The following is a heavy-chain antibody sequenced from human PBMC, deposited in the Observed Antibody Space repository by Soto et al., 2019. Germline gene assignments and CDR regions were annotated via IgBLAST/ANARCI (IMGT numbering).Heavy chain of an antibody. D-gene: IGHD3-16*01. J-gene: IGHJ5*02. Sequence: QVQLMQSGAELRKPGASVKVSCKATGYMFATKYLHWVRQAPGQGLEWMGLINPSNGQTGYAQKFKGRATMNSDTSTNTVYLDLICLTSDDTAVYYCARVALGGGNSVVITWCDHKVHATLVSVS. CDR3: ARVALGGGNSVVITWCDH. V-gene: IGHV1-46*01. CDR1: GYMFATKY. CDR2: INPSNGQT.